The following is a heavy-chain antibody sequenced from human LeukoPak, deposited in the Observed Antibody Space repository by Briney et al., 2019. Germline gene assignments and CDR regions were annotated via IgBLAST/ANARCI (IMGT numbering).Heavy chain of an antibody. V-gene: IGHV3-33*06. CDR2: IWYDGSNK. D-gene: IGHD5-18*01. CDR3: AEESGYSYGPYYYYYMDV. CDR1: GFTFSSYG. J-gene: IGHJ6*03. Sequence: GGSLRLSCAASGFTFSSYGMHWVRQAPGKGLEWVAVIWYDGSNKYYADSVKGRFTISRDNSKNTLYLQMNSLRAEDTAVYYCAEESGYSYGPYYYYYMDVWGKGTTVTVSS.